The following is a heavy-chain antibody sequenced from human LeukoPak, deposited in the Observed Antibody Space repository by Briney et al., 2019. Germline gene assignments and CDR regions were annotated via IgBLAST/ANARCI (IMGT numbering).Heavy chain of an antibody. J-gene: IGHJ4*02. CDR3: TRSVQNFWSGYYPFDY. Sequence: PGGSLRLSCAASGFTFSGSAMHWVRQASGKGLEWVGRIRSKANSYATAYAASVKGRFTISRDDSKNTAYRQMNSLKTEDTAVYYCTRSVQNFWSGYYPFDYWGQGTLVTVSS. D-gene: IGHD3-3*01. CDR1: GFTFSGSA. V-gene: IGHV3-73*01. CDR2: IRSKANSYAT.